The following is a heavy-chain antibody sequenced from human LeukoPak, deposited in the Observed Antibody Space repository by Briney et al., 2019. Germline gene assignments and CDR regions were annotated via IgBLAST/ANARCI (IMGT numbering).Heavy chain of an antibody. J-gene: IGHJ6*03. Sequence: GRSLRLSCAASGFTFSSYGMHWVRQAPGKGLEWVAVISYDGSNKYYADSVKGRFTISRDNAKNSLYLQMNSLRAEDTAVYYCARGEGSSWFFSYYYYYMDVWGKGTTVTVSS. CDR1: GFTFSSYG. V-gene: IGHV3-30*03. CDR2: ISYDGSNK. D-gene: IGHD6-13*01. CDR3: ARGEGSSWFFSYYYYYMDV.